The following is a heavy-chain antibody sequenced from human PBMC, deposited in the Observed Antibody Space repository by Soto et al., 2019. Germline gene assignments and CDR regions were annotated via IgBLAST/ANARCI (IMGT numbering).Heavy chain of an antibody. D-gene: IGHD6-19*01. V-gene: IGHV5-51*01. J-gene: IGHJ3*02. CDR1: GYSFSNYW. CDR3: ARVTAVAGNVVASDI. CDR2: IYPGDSDT. Sequence: PGESLKLSCQGSGYSFSNYWIGWVRQMPGKGLEWMGIIYPGDSDTRYSPSFQGQVTISADKSISTAYLQWSSLKAPDTAMFYCARVTAVAGNVVASDIWGQGTMVTVS.